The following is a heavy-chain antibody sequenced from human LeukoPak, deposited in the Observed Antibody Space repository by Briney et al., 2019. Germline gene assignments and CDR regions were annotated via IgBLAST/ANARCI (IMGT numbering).Heavy chain of an antibody. CDR2: ISGSGGST. Sequence: PGGSLGLSCAASGFTFSSYAMSWVRQAPGKGLEWVSTISGSGGSTYYADSVKGRFTISRDNSKNTLYLQMNSLRAEDTAVYYCAKDRYSYGYRMADYWGQGTLVTVSS. V-gene: IGHV3-23*01. CDR1: GFTFSSYA. D-gene: IGHD5-18*01. J-gene: IGHJ4*02. CDR3: AKDRYSYGYRMADY.